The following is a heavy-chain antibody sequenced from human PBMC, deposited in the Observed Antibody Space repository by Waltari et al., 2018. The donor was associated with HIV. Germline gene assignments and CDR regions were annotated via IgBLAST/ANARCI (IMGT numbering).Heavy chain of an antibody. Sequence: QLQLQESGPGLVKPSETLSLTCTVSGGSISSTSYFWGWIRQPPGKGLDWIGRISYSGPTDDTPSRKMRGTISVDTSKNQFSLKLSSVPAADTAVYYCARHSLTGYSNGLPSDYWVQGTLVTVSS. CDR1: GGSISSTSYF. J-gene: IGHJ4*02. D-gene: IGHD6-19*01. V-gene: IGHV4-39*01. CDR2: ISYSGPT. CDR3: ARHSLTGYSNGLPSDY.